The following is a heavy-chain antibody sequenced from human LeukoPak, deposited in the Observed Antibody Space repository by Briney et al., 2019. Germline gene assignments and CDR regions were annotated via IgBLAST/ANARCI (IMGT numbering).Heavy chain of an antibody. CDR3: ARIGHEHSFVATGHFDY. V-gene: IGHV4-30-4*01. Sequence: SETLSLTCTVSGGSLSSGGYFWSWIRQPPGKGLEWVAYIYYTGTANYHPSLKSRVSTSVDTSKNQFSLKLSSVTAADTAVYYCARIGHEHSFVATGHFDYWGLGTLVTVSS. CDR2: IYYTGTA. D-gene: IGHD5-12*01. J-gene: IGHJ4*02. CDR1: GGSLSSGGYF.